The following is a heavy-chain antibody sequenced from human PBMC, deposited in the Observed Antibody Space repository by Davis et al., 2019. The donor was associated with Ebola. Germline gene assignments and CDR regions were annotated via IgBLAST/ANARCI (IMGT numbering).Heavy chain of an antibody. Sequence: PSETLSLTCTVSGGSISSSSYYWGWIRQPPGKGLEWIGSIYYSGSTYYNPSLKSRVTISVDTSKNQFSLKLSSVTAADTAVYYCARLSYTAMVKRYFDYWGQGTQVTVSS. V-gene: IGHV4-39*01. CDR2: IYYSGST. CDR1: GGSISSSSYY. D-gene: IGHD5-18*01. CDR3: ARLSYTAMVKRYFDY. J-gene: IGHJ4*02.